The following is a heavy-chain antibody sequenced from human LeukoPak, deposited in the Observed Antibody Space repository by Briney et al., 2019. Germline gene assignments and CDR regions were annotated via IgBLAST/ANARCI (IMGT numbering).Heavy chain of an antibody. V-gene: IGHV3-33*01. D-gene: IGHD1-1*01. CDR2: IWYDGSNK. CDR3: ASVGTTNYFDY. Sequence: PGRSLRLSCAASGFTFSSYGMHWVRQAPGKGLEWVAVIWYDGSNKYYTDSVKGRFAISRDNSKNTLFLQMNSLRAEDTAVYYCASVGTTNYFDYWGQGTLVTVSS. CDR1: GFTFSSYG. J-gene: IGHJ4*02.